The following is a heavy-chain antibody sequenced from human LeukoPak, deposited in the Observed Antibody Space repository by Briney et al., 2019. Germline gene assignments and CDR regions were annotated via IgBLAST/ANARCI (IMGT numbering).Heavy chain of an antibody. J-gene: IGHJ4*03. D-gene: IGHD3-3*01. CDR2: IRSKAYGGTT. Sequence: GESLRLSCTASGFTIGDYARNWVRQAPGKGLEWVGFIRSKAYGGTTEYAASLKGRFTISRDDSKSIASLQMNSLRTEDTAVYYCTRNYDFWSAYYPGVALGEYWGDGNLVTVSS. V-gene: IGHV3-49*04. CDR3: TRNYDFWSAYYPGVALGEY. CDR1: GFTIGDYA.